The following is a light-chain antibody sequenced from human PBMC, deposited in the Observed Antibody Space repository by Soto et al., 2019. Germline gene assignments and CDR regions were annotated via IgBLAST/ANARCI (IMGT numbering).Light chain of an antibody. V-gene: IGLV2-11*01. CDR3: CSYAGTYTFWV. Sequence: QSALTQPRSVSGSPGQSVTISCTGTNSDIGGYNYVSWYQQHPGKAPKVMIYDVSRRPSGVLDRFSGSKSGNTASLTISGLQAEDEADYYCCSYAGTYTFWVFGGGTKVTVL. CDR2: DVS. CDR1: NSDIGGYNY. J-gene: IGLJ3*02.